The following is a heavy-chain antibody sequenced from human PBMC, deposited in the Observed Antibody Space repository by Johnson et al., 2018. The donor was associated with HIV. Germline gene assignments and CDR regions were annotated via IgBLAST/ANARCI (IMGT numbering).Heavy chain of an antibody. Sequence: EVQLVESGGGLVQPGGSLRLSCAASGFTFSSYAMSWVRQAPGKGLEWVSAISGSGGSTYYADSVKGRFTLSRDNSKNTLYLQMNSLRAEDTAVYYCARSGLFVLVVYAPDVFDIWGQGTMVTVSS. CDR3: ARSGLFVLVVYAPDVFDI. CDR1: GFTFSSYA. D-gene: IGHD2-8*02. CDR2: ISGSGGST. V-gene: IGHV3-23*04. J-gene: IGHJ3*02.